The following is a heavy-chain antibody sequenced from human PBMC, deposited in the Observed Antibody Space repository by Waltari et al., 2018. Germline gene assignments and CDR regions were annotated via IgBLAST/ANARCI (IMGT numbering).Heavy chain of an antibody. V-gene: IGHV1-8*02. CDR2: MNPNSGNT. CDR3: ARGPRSSGWYYFDY. Sequence: QVQLVQSGAEVKKPGASVKVSCKASGYTFTSYDINWVRQVTGQGLEWMRVMNPNSGNTGYAQKFQGRVTMTRHSSVSTAYMELSSLRSEDTAVYYCARGPRSSGWYYFDYWGQGTLVTVSS. J-gene: IGHJ4*02. D-gene: IGHD6-19*01. CDR1: GYTFTSYD.